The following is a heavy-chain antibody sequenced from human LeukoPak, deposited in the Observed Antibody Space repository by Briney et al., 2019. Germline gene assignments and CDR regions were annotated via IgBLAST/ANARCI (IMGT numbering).Heavy chain of an antibody. J-gene: IGHJ4*02. V-gene: IGHV1-18*01. CDR1: GYTFTSYG. CDR2: ISAYNGNT. Sequence: ASVKVSCKASGYTFTSYGISWVRQAPGQGLEWMGWISAYNGNTNYPQKLQGRVTMTTDTSTSTAYMELRSLRSDDTAVYYCARTPILCSSTSCYRGLFDYWGQGTLVTVSS. D-gene: IGHD2-2*01. CDR3: ARTPILCSSTSCYRGLFDY.